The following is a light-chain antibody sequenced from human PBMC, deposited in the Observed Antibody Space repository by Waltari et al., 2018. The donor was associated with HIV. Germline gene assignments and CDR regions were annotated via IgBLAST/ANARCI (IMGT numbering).Light chain of an antibody. J-gene: IGKJ4*01. CDR1: QDINTR. Sequence: IQLTQSPPSLSASVGDRVTITCRASQDINTRLAWYQQKPGKAPNLVIYASSRLQSGAPSRFSGSGSGTFFTLTIDDFQTDDSATYYCQHGSDFPLSFGGGTKVEI. CDR3: QHGSDFPLS. V-gene: IGKV1-12*01. CDR2: ASS.